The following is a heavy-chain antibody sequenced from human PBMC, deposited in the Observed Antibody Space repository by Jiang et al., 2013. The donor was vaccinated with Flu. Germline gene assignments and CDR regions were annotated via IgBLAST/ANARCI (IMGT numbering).Heavy chain of an antibody. J-gene: IGHJ4*02. CDR2: TYYRSKWYN. Sequence: WLGRTYYRSKWYNDYAVSVKSRITINPDISKNQFSLQLNSVTPDDTAVYYCARGTYGYDYWGQGTLVTVSS. V-gene: IGHV6-1*01. CDR3: ARGTYGYDY. D-gene: IGHD5-18*01.